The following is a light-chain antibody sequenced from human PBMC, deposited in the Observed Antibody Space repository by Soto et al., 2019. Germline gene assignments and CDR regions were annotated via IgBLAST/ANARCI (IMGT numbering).Light chain of an antibody. CDR2: DAS. CDR3: QHRDSWPLT. Sequence: EIVLTQSPATLSLSPGERATLSCRASQSLSTYLAWYQQKPGQAPRLLIYDASNRATSIPARFSGSGAGTDFTLTIGSLEPEDFAVYYCQHRDSWPLTFGGGTKVDIK. V-gene: IGKV3-11*01. J-gene: IGKJ4*01. CDR1: QSLSTY.